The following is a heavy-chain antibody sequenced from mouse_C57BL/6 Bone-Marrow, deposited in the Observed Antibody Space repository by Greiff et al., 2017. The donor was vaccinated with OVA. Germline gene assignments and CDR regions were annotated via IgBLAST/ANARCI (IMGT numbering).Heavy chain of an antibody. V-gene: IGHV5-9-1*02. CDR3: TRSDGPYAMDY. CDR2: ISSGGDYI. J-gene: IGHJ4*01. D-gene: IGHD2-3*01. Sequence: EVKLMESGEGLVKPGGSLKLSCAASGFTFSSYAMSWVRQTPEKRLEWVAYISSGGDYIYYADTVKGRFTISRDNARNTLYLQMSSLKSEDTAMYYCTRSDGPYAMDYWGQGTSVTVSS. CDR1: GFTFSSYA.